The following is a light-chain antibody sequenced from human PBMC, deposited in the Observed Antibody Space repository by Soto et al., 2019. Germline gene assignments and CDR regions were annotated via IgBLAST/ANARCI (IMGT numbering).Light chain of an antibody. CDR3: QQYSSGPSLT. V-gene: IGKV3-15*01. J-gene: IGKJ4*01. CDR1: QSVGRN. Sequence: EIVLTQSPASLSVSPGERVTLSCRASQSVGRNLAWYHQQPGQSPRLLIYDASSMAPGVPSRFRGSGTGTEFTLTISRLQHEDFAVYYWQQYSSGPSLTFGGETKVDIK. CDR2: DAS.